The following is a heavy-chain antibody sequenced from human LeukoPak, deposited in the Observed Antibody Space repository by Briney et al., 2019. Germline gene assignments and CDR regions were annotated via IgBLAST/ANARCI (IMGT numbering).Heavy chain of an antibody. CDR1: GFTFSSYA. D-gene: IGHD4-23*01. V-gene: IGHV3-30*04. J-gene: IGHJ4*02. Sequence: GGSLRLSCAASGFTFSSYAMHWVRQTPGEALEWVAVISYDGSQKYYADSVKGRFTLSRDNSKNTVYLQMNSLRREDTAVYYCARDGGRWLPHEYWGQGTLVTVSS. CDR2: ISYDGSQK. CDR3: ARDGGRWLPHEY.